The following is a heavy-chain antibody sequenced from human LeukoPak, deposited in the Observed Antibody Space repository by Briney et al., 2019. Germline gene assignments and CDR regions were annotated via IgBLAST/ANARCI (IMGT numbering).Heavy chain of an antibody. Sequence: SETLSLTCTVSGGSISSYYWTWIRQPPGKGLEWIGYIYYSGSTNSNPSLKSRVTVSVDTSKNQFSLNQRSVTAADTAVYYCARSYGAFDMWGQGTTVIVS. CDR1: GGSISSYY. CDR2: IYYSGST. CDR3: ARSYGAFDM. J-gene: IGHJ3*02. V-gene: IGHV4-59*01. D-gene: IGHD3-10*01.